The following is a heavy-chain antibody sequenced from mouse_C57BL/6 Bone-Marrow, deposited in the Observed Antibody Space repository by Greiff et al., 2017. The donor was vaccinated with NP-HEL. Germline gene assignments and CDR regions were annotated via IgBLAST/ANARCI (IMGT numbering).Heavy chain of an antibody. CDR3: ARIYYYIDY. J-gene: IGHJ2*01. D-gene: IGHD1-1*01. CDR1: GYTFTDYN. Sequence: LEESGPELVKPGASVKIPCKASGYTFTDYNMDWVKQSHGKSLEWIGDINPNNGGTIYNQKFKGKATLTVDKSSSTAYMELRSLTSEDTAVYYCARIYYYIDYWGQGTTLTVSS. CDR2: INPNNGGT. V-gene: IGHV1-18*01.